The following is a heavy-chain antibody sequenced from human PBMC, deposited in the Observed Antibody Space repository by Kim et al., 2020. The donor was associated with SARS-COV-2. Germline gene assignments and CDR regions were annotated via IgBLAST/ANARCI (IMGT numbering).Heavy chain of an antibody. CDR3: ASLGDIAARLFDY. J-gene: IGHJ4*01. Sequence: YAQKFQGRVTITADESTSTAYMELSSLRSEDTAVYYCASLGDIAARLFDYWGHGTLVTVSS. V-gene: IGHV1-69*01. D-gene: IGHD6-6*01.